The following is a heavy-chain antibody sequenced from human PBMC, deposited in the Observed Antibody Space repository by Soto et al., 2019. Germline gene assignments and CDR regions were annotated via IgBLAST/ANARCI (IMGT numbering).Heavy chain of an antibody. CDR3: ARGSSIAGLYYGMHV. V-gene: IGHV4-31*03. CDR1: GGSISSGGYY. Sequence: HVQLQESGPGLVKPSQTLSLTCTVSGGSISSGGYYWTWIRQHQGKGLEWIGYNYYSGITYYNPSRKSRVTNSLDTSKKLYSVQLSFVTAADTAVYYCARGSSIAGLYYGMHVWGQGTTVTVSS. D-gene: IGHD6-6*01. CDR2: NYYSGIT. J-gene: IGHJ6*02.